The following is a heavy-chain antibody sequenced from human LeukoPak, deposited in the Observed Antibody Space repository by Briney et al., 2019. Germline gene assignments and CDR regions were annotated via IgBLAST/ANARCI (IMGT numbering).Heavy chain of an antibody. CDR2: INHSGST. CDR1: GGSFSGYY. D-gene: IGHD6-13*01. Sequence: SETLSLTCAVYGGSFSGYYWSWIRQPPGKGLEWIGEINHSGSTNYNPSLKSRVTISVDTSKNQFSLKLSSVTAADTAVYYRARSRRDSSSWYPYYFDYWGQGTLVTVSS. V-gene: IGHV4-34*01. CDR3: ARSRRDSSSWYPYYFDY. J-gene: IGHJ4*02.